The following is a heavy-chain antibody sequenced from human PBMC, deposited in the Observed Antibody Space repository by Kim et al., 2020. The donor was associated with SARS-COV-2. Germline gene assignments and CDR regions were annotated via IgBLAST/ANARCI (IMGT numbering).Heavy chain of an antibody. CDR2: TRDKANSFTT. CDR3: ARSRGSYCFDY. CDR1: GFSFSDHY. V-gene: IGHV3-72*01. J-gene: IGHJ4*02. D-gene: IGHD1-26*01. Sequence: GGSLRLSCATSGFSFSDHYMDWVRQAPGKGLEWVGRTRDKANSFTTEYAASVAGRFTISRDDSENSVYLQMNSLKIEDTAVYYCARSRGSYCFDYWGQGT.